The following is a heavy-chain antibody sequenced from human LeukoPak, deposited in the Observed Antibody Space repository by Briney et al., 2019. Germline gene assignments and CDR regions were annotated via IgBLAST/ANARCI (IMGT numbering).Heavy chain of an antibody. CDR2: ISWNSGTI. V-gene: IGHV3-9*01. J-gene: IGHJ6*02. Sequence: GGSLRLSCAASGFTFSSHAMHWVRQAPGKGLEWVSGISWNSGTIGYADSVKGRFTISRDNAKNSLYLQMNSLRAEDTALYYCAKDISASNYYGMDVWGQGTTVTVSS. D-gene: IGHD1-26*01. CDR3: AKDISASNYYGMDV. CDR1: GFTFSSHA.